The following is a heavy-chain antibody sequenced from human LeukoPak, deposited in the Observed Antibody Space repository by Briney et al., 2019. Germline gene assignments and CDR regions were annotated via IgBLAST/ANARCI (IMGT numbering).Heavy chain of an antibody. D-gene: IGHD6-19*01. CDR1: GGSISSSSYY. CDR2: IYYSGST. Sequence: PSETLSLTCTVSGGSISSSSYYWGWIRQPPGKGLEWIGSIYYSGSTYYNPSLKSRVTISVDTSKNQFSLKLSSETAADTAVYYCARRFGSGWFPRGFDYWGQGTLVTVSS. V-gene: IGHV4-39*01. CDR3: ARRFGSGWFPRGFDY. J-gene: IGHJ4*02.